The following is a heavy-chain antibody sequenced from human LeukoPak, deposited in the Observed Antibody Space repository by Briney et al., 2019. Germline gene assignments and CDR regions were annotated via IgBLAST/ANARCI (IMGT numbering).Heavy chain of an antibody. CDR1: DGSFSSYY. D-gene: IGHD2-8*01. Sequence: SETLSLTCGVYDGSFSSYYWSWIRQPPGKGLEWIGEINHSGSTNYNPSLKSRLTISVDTSKNQFSLKLSSVTAADTAVYYCARGDRPREIPPLIRKKNAFDIWGQGTMVTVSS. J-gene: IGHJ3*02. CDR2: INHSGST. V-gene: IGHV4-34*01. CDR3: ARGDRPREIPPLIRKKNAFDI.